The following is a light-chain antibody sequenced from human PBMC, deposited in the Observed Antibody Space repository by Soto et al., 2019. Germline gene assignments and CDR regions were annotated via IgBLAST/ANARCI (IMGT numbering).Light chain of an antibody. Sequence: EVVMTQSPATLSVSPGERATLSCRASQSVSTNLVWYQQKPGQAPRLLIYSASTRATGIPARFSGTGSGTEFTLPISSLQSEDFAVYYCQQYHHLTRTFGGGTRVEIK. CDR1: QSVSTN. J-gene: IGKJ4*01. CDR2: SAS. V-gene: IGKV3-15*01. CDR3: QQYHHLTRT.